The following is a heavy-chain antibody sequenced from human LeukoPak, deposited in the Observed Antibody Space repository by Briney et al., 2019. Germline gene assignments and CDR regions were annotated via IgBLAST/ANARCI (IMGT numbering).Heavy chain of an antibody. CDR2: IYYSGST. CDR1: GGSISSSSYY. J-gene: IGHJ4*02. D-gene: IGHD3-10*01. V-gene: IGHV4-39*07. CDR3: ARDRGVRGTFDY. Sequence: PSETLSLTCTVSGGSISSSSYYWGWIRQPPGKGLEWIGSIYYSGSTYYNPSLKSRVTISVDTSKNQFSLKLSSVTAADTAVYYCARDRGVRGTFDYWGQGTLVTVSS.